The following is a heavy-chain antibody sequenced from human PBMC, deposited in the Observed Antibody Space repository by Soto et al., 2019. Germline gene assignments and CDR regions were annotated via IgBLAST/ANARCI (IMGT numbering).Heavy chain of an antibody. Sequence: ASVKVSCKASEFVLTMYGISWLRQAPGQGLEWMGWISVYNGDTKYAQNFQDRVTIRADKSTDIVYMDLTSLRSDDSAVYYCVRDVVLASGYHYHTMDRWGLGTTVTVAS. J-gene: IGHJ6*02. D-gene: IGHD3-10*01. CDR2: ISVYNGDT. V-gene: IGHV1-18*01. CDR1: EFVLTMYG. CDR3: VRDVVLASGYHYHTMDR.